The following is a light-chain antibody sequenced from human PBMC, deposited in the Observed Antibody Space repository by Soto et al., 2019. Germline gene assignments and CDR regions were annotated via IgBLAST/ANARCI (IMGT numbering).Light chain of an antibody. V-gene: IGKV3-15*01. CDR3: QQYNNWPQT. CDR1: QSISSK. CDR2: GAS. J-gene: IGKJ2*01. Sequence: EIVMTQSPATLSVSPGERATLSCGASQSISSKLAWYQQKPGQAPRLLIYGASTRATGIPARFSGSGSGTEFTLTISSLQSEDCAVYSCQQYNNWPQTFGQGTKLEIK.